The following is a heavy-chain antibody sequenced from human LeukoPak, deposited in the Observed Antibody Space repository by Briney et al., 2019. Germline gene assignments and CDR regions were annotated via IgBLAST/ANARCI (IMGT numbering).Heavy chain of an antibody. CDR2: IIGSSGDT. J-gene: IGHJ4*02. CDR3: ARGAYDYIEMGYFDD. Sequence: GGSLRLSCAASGFRFSNFAMSWVRQAPGKGLEWVSLIIGSSGDTLYADSVKGRFTISRDISKNRLYLQMNSLRAEDTALYYCARGAYDYIEMGYFDDWGREPWSPSPQ. CDR1: GFRFSNFA. D-gene: IGHD5-12*01. V-gene: IGHV3-23*01.